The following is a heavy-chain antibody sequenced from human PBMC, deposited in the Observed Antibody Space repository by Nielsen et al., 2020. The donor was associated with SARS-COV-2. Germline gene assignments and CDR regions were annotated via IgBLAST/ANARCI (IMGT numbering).Heavy chain of an antibody. J-gene: IGHJ4*02. CDR3: ARGDDVVITTGGVGY. CDR2: ISSSSSYI. Sequence: GESLKISCAASGFTFSSYSMNWVRQAPGKGLEWVSSISSSSSYIYYADSVKGRFTISRDNAKNSLYLQMNSLRAEDTAVYYCARGDDVVITTGGVGYWGQGTLVTVSS. V-gene: IGHV3-21*04. CDR1: GFTFSSYS. D-gene: IGHD3-22*01.